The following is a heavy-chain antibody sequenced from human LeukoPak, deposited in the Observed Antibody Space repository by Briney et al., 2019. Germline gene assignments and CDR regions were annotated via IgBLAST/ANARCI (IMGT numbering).Heavy chain of an antibody. D-gene: IGHD5-12*01. CDR3: AGSGYDLIGLDY. CDR2: IIPIFGTA. J-gene: IGHJ4*02. V-gene: IGHV1-69*13. Sequence: VKVSCKASGGTFSSYAISWVRQAPGQGLEWMGRIIPIFGTANYAQKFQGRVTITTDESTSTAYMELSSLRSEDTAVYYCAGSGYDLIGLDYWGQGTLVIVSS. CDR1: GGTFSSYA.